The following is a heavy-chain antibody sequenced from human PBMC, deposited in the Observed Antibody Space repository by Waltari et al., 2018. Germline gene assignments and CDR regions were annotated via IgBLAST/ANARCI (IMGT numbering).Heavy chain of an antibody. D-gene: IGHD3-10*01. V-gene: IGHV4-39*01. CDR1: GGSISSSSYY. J-gene: IGHJ3*02. CDR3: ARRITMVRGVIIKKDAFDI. Sequence: QLQLQESGPGLVKPSETLSLTCTVSGGSISSSSYYWGWIRQPPGKGLEWIGSIYYSGSTDYNPSLKSRVTISVDTSKNQFSLKLSSVTAADTAVYYCARRITMVRGVIIKKDAFDIWGQGTMVTVSS. CDR2: IYYSGST.